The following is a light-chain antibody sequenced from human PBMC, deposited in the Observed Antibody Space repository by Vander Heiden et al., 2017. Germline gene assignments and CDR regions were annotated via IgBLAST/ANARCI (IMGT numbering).Light chain of an antibody. J-gene: IGKJ1*01. CDR1: QRVTSSY. CDR2: VAS. CDR3: QQNCSSGT. Sequence: EIVLTQSPRTLSLSPGERATLSCRASQRVTSSYLAWYQQKPGQTPRLLIFVASSRATGIPDRVSGNGYMTDFTLTSSRLELEDFAMYYWQQNCSSGTFGQGTKVEIK. V-gene: IGKV3-20*01.